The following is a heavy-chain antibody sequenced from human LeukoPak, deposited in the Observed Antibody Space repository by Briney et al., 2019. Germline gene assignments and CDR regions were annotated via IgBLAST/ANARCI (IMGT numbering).Heavy chain of an antibody. J-gene: IGHJ4*02. CDR3: ATVGASHYGDWYFDY. CDR1: VYSVSRDYY. D-gene: IGHD4-17*01. CDR2: VDPSGNT. Sequence: SETLSLTCTVPVYSVSRDYYWGWIRQPPGKGLEWIGNVDPSGNTYYNPSLKSRATISLDTSKQHFSLKLTSLTPADTAVYYCATVGASHYGDWYFDYWGQGTLVTVSS. V-gene: IGHV4-38-2*02.